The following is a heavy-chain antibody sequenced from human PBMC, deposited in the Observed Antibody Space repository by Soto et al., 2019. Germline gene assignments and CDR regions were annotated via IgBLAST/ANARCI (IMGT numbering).Heavy chain of an antibody. Sequence: SHTLSLTCSVSGDTISPADYFWAWIRQPPGQALEYIGYIYKSTTTYYNPSFESRVAISLDTSKSQFSLNVTSVTAADTAVYFCARGRYCLTGRCFPNWFDAWGQGTLVPVSS. CDR2: IYKSTTT. D-gene: IGHD2-15*01. CDR1: GDTISPADYF. CDR3: ARGRYCLTGRCFPNWFDA. J-gene: IGHJ5*02. V-gene: IGHV4-30-4*01.